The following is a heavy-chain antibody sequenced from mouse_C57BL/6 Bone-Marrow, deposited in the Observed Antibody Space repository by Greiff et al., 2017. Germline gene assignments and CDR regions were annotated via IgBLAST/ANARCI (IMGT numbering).Heavy chain of an antibody. CDR2: SRNKANDYTT. V-gene: IGHV7-1*01. J-gene: IGHJ4*01. CDR3: ARDAPSYGSAMDY. CDR1: GFTFSDFY. D-gene: IGHD1-1*01. Sequence: EVQRVESGGGLVQSGRSLRLSCATSGFTFSDFYMEWVRQAPGKGLEWIAASRNKANDYTTEYSASVKGRFIVSRDTSQSILYLQMNALRAEDTAIYYCARDAPSYGSAMDYWGQGTSVTVSS.